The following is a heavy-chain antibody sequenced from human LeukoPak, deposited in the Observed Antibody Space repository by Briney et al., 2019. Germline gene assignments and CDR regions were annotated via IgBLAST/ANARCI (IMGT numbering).Heavy chain of an antibody. D-gene: IGHD3-16*02. J-gene: IGHJ4*02. CDR3: ARDRDMASFDY. CDR1: GGSFSGYY. Sequence: PSETLSLTRAVYGGSFSGYYWSWIRQPPGKGLEWIGEINHSGSTNYNPSLKSRVTISVDTSKNQFSLKLSSVTAADTAVYYCARDRDMASFDYWGQGTLVTVSS. CDR2: INHSGST. V-gene: IGHV4-34*01.